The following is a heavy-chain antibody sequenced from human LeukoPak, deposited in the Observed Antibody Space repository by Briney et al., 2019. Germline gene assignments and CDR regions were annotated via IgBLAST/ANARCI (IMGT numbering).Heavy chain of an antibody. Sequence: ASVKVSCKASGYTFTSYGISWVRQAPGQGLEWMGWISAYNGNTNYAQKLQGRVTMTTDTSTSTAYMELRSLRSDDTAVYYCARHLLWFGDPNSYYFDYWGQGTLVTVSS. CDR1: GYTFTSYG. CDR3: ARHLLWFGDPNSYYFDY. V-gene: IGHV1-18*01. CDR2: ISAYNGNT. D-gene: IGHD3-10*01. J-gene: IGHJ4*02.